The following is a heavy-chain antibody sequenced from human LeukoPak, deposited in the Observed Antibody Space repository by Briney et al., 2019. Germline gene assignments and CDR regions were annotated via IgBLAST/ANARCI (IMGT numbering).Heavy chain of an antibody. J-gene: IGHJ4*02. V-gene: IGHV3-33*01. D-gene: IGHD3-22*01. Sequence: ARGSLRLACAASGISFSSHGTHWVRQVPGKGLEWVAVIWYDGSHIFYADSVKGRFTISRDNSKNTLYLQMNSLRAEDTALYYCARARNDYDSNGFSLLDYWGQGPQVTVSS. CDR1: GISFSSHG. CDR2: IWYDGSHI. CDR3: ARARNDYDSNGFSLLDY.